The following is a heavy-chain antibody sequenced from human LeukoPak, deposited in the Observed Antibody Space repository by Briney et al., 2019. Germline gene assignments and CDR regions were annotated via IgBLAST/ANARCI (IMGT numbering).Heavy chain of an antibody. J-gene: IGHJ3*02. Sequence: SETLSLTCTVSGGSISNYYWSWIRQPPGKGLEWIGYIYYTGSTKYNPSLTSRVTLSVDSSKTQFSLKLNSVTAADTAVYYCAKSPSWGSGLDAFDIWGQGTMVTVSS. V-gene: IGHV4-59*01. CDR3: AKSPSWGSGLDAFDI. D-gene: IGHD7-27*01. CDR2: IYYTGST. CDR1: GGSISNYY.